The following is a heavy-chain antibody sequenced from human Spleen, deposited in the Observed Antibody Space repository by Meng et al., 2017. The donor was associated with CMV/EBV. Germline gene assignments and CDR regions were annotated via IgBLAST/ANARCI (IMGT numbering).Heavy chain of an antibody. CDR1: GFSFSNYI. J-gene: IGHJ4*02. Sequence: GESLKISCAASGFSFSNYIMNWVRQAPGKGLEWVSSISSSSDYIHYADSVKGRFTISRDNAKNSLYLQMNSLRAEDTAVYYCARGTQGYYYDSSGYPADWGQGTLVTVSS. CDR3: ARGTQGYYYDSSGYPAD. V-gene: IGHV3-21*01. D-gene: IGHD3-22*01. CDR2: ISSSSDYI.